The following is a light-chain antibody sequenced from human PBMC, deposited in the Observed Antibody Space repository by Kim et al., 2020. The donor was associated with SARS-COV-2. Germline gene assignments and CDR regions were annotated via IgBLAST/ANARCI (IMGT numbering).Light chain of an antibody. CDR1: QSVVTS. CDR3: HQSSRLPIT. J-gene: IGKJ5*01. Sequence: VTPKEKVTITCRASQSVVTSLHWYQQKPDQSPKLLVKYASESVSGVPSRFSGSGSGTDFTLTINSLEPEDAAVYYCHQSSRLPITFGQGTRLEIK. CDR2: YAS. V-gene: IGKV6D-21*02.